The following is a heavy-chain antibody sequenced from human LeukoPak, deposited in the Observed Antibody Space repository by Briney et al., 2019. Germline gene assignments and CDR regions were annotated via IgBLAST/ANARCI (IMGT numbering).Heavy chain of an antibody. Sequence: PGGSLRLSCAASGFTFNDYYMSWSRQAPGEGLEWLSYINIGGTNTHYADSVKGRFTISRDNAKKSLYLEMNNLRAEDTAVYYCATDGAGFDTWGQGVLVTVSS. CDR3: ATDGAGFDT. CDR2: INIGGTNT. CDR1: GFTFNDYY. V-gene: IGHV3-11*01. J-gene: IGHJ5*02.